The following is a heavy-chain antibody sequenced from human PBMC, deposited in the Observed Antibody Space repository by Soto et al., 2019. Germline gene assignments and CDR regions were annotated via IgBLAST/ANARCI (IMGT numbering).Heavy chain of an antibody. CDR2: INPGNGNT. J-gene: IGHJ4*02. CDR3: ASAIAPACFDY. CDR1: GYTFRSYT. Sequence: GASVKVSCKTFGYTFRSYTIHWVRQAPGQSLEWMGWINPGNGNTKYSQKFQGRVTITRDTSASTAYMDLSSLRSEDTAVYYCASAIAPACFDYWGEGTLVTVS. V-gene: IGHV1-3*01. D-gene: IGHD6-13*01.